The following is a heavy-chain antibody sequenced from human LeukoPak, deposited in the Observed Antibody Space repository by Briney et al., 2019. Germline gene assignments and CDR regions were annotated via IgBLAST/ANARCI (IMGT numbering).Heavy chain of an antibody. J-gene: IGHJ4*02. V-gene: IGHV3-7*01. D-gene: IGHD5-12*01. CDR3: ARSGRDPLTPVDY. Sequence: GGSLRLSCAASGFTFSSYWMSWVRQAPGKGLEWVANIKQDGSEKYYVDSVKGRFTISRDNAENSLYLQMNSLRAEDTAVYYCARSGRDPLTPVDYWGQGTLVTVSS. CDR2: IKQDGSEK. CDR1: GFTFSSYW.